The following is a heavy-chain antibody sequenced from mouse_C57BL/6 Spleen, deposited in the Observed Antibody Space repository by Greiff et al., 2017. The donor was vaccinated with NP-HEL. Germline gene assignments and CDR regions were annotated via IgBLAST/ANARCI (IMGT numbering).Heavy chain of an antibody. Sequence: EVQLVESGGDLVKPGGSLKLSCAASGFTFSSYGMSWVRQTPDKRLEWVATISSGGSYTYYPDSVKGRFTISRDNAKNTLYLQMSSLKSEDTAMYYCAREGTTGIFDYWGQGTTLTVSS. CDR1: GFTFSSYG. CDR2: ISSGGSYT. D-gene: IGHD4-1*01. CDR3: AREGTTGIFDY. V-gene: IGHV5-6*01. J-gene: IGHJ2*01.